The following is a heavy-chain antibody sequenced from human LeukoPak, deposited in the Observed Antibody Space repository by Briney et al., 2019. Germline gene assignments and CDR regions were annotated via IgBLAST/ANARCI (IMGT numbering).Heavy chain of an antibody. D-gene: IGHD4-17*01. CDR3: ARDASSASDTVTHYFDY. V-gene: IGHV4-31*03. Sequence: SQTLSLTCTVSGGSISSGGYYWSWIRQHPGKGLEWIGYIYYSGSTYYNPSLKSRVTISVDTFKNQFSLKLSSVTAADTAVYYCARDASSASDTVTHYFDYWGQGTLVTVSS. CDR2: IYYSGST. CDR1: GGSISSGGYY. J-gene: IGHJ4*02.